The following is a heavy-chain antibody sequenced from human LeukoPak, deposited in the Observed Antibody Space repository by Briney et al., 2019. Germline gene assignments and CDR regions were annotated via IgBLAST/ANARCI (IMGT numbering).Heavy chain of an antibody. CDR1: GFTFSSCS. Sequence: GGSLRLSCAASGFTFSSCSMNWVRQAPGKGLEWVSSISSSSSYIYYADSVKGRFTISRDNAKNSLYLQMNSLRAEDTAVYYCARVPDYYGSGSYEGYWGQGTLVTVSS. J-gene: IGHJ4*02. V-gene: IGHV3-21*01. CDR3: ARVPDYYGSGSYEGY. D-gene: IGHD3-10*01. CDR2: ISSSSSYI.